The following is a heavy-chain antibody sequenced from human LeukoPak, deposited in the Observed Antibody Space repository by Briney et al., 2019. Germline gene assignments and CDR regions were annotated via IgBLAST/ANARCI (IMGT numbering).Heavy chain of an antibody. CDR2: IIPIFGTA. CDR3: ATQGMDSGYHGEDY. CDR1: GGTFSSYA. V-gene: IGHV1-69*13. J-gene: IGHJ4*02. Sequence: SVKVSCKASGGTFSSYAISWVRQAPGQGLEWMGGIIPIFGTANYAQKFQGRVTITADESTSTAYMGLSSLRSEDTAVYYCATQGMDSGYHGEDYWGQGTLVTVSS. D-gene: IGHD5-12*01.